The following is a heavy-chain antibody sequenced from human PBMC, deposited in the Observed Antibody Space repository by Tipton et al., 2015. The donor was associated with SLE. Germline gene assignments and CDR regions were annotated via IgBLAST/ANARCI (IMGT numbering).Heavy chain of an antibody. J-gene: IGHJ6*02. CDR1: GFTFSSYA. Sequence: SLRLSCAASGFTFSSYAMSWVRQAPGKGLEWVSAISGSGGSTYYADSVKGRFTISRDNSKNTLYLQMNSLRAEDTAVYYCAKDGGSILYKGYYYGMDVWGQGTTVTVSS. V-gene: IGHV3-23*01. CDR2: ISGSGGST. D-gene: IGHD2-8*01. CDR3: AKDGGSILYKGYYYGMDV.